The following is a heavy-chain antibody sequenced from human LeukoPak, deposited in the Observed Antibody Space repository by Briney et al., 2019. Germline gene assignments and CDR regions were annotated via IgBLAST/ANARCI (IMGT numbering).Heavy chain of an antibody. J-gene: IGHJ4*02. D-gene: IGHD3-9*01. V-gene: IGHV3-23*01. CDR2: ITGSGDTT. CDR1: GFIFRNYA. Sequence: PGASLRLSCAASGFIFRNYAMSWVRQAPGKGPEWVSAITGSGDTTYYADSVKGRFTISRDNSKNTLYVEMNTLRAEDTAVYYCAKWGDYDILTGYYVSDFWGQGTLVTVSS. CDR3: AKWGDYDILTGYYVSDF.